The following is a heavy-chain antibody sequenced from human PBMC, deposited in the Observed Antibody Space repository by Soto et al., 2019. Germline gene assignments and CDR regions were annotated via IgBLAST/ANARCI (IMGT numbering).Heavy chain of an antibody. CDR1: GGSFSGYY. J-gene: IGHJ4*02. CDR2: INHSGST. V-gene: IGHV4-34*01. D-gene: IGHD1-26*01. CDR3: ARDVGATTNN. Sequence: PSETLSLTCAVYGGSFSGYYWSWIRQPPGKGLEWIGEINHSGSTNYNPSLKSRVTISVDTSKNQFSLKLSSVTAADTAVYYCARDVGATTNNWGQGTLVTVSS.